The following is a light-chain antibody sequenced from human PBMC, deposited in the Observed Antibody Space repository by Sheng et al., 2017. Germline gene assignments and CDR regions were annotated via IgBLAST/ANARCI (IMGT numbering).Light chain of an antibody. CDR1: QTVSSNY. CDR2: GAS. CDR3: MQALQTPPT. V-gene: IGKV3-20*01. Sequence: ETVLTQSPGTLSLSPGERATLSCRASQTVSSNYLAWYQQKPGQAPRLLIYGASSRATGIPDRFSGSGSGTDFTLKISRVEAEDVGVYYCMQALQTPPTFGQGTKVGNQT. J-gene: IGKJ1*01.